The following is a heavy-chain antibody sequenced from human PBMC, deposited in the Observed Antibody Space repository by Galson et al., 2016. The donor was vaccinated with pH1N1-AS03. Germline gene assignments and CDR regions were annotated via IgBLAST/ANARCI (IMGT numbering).Heavy chain of an antibody. CDR3: ARVPYSYGMDV. CDR1: GFTFSGYS. V-gene: IGHV3-7*01. Sequence: LRLSCAASGFTFSGYSMNWFRQAPGKGLEWVAHIKQDGSEKYYVDSVKGRFTIPRDNAKNSLYLQMNSLRAEDTAGYYCARVPYSYGMDVWGQGTTVTVSS. CDR2: IKQDGSEK. J-gene: IGHJ6*02.